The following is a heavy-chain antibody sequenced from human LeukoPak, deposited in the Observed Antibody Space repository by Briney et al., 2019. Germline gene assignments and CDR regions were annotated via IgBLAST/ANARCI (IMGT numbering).Heavy chain of an antibody. V-gene: IGHV3-21*01. D-gene: IGHD6-19*01. Sequence: GGSLRLSCAASGFTFSSYSMNWVRQAPGKGLEWVSSISSSSSYIYYADSVKGRFTIPRDNAKNSLYLQMNSLRAEDTAVYYCARGEQWLVPRTFDYWGQGTLVTVSS. J-gene: IGHJ4*02. CDR1: GFTFSSYS. CDR3: ARGEQWLVPRTFDY. CDR2: ISSSSSYI.